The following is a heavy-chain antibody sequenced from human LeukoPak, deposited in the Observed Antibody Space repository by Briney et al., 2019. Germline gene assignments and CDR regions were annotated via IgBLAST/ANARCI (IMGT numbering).Heavy chain of an antibody. D-gene: IGHD6-19*01. V-gene: IGHV1-69*05. J-gene: IGHJ3*02. CDR3: KLAVASHDAFDI. CDR1: GGAFSRYS. Sequence: ASVKVSCKASGGAFSRYSISWVRQAPGQGLEWMGRSIPIFDTTNYAQKFQGRVTITTDESTSTAYMELRSLRSDDTAVYYCKLAVASHDAFDIWGQGTMVTVSS. CDR2: SIPIFDTT.